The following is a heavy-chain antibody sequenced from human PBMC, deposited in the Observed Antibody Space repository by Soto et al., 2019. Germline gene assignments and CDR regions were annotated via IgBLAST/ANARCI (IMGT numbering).Heavy chain of an antibody. CDR2: ISYDGSNK. J-gene: IGHJ6*02. CDR1: GFTFSSYG. Sequence: PGGSLRLSCAASGFTFSSYGMHWVRQAPGKGLEWVAVISYDGSNKYYADSVKGRFTISRDNSKNTLYLQMNSLRAEDTAVYYCAKNHWKYGYGMDVWGQGATVTVSS. D-gene: IGHD1-7*01. CDR3: AKNHWKYGYGMDV. V-gene: IGHV3-30*18.